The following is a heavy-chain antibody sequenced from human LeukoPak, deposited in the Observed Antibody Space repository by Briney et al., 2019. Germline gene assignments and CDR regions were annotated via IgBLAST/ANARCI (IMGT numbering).Heavy chain of an antibody. V-gene: IGHV3-7*01. CDR1: GSTFSSYW. CDR2: IKQDGSEK. CDR3: ARRGSYQFDY. Sequence: GGSLRLSCAASGSTFSSYWMSWVRQAPGKGLEWVANIKQDGSEKNYVDSVKGRFTISRDNAKNSLYLQMNSLRAEDTAVYYCARRGSYQFDYWGRGTLVTVSS. J-gene: IGHJ4*02. D-gene: IGHD1-26*01.